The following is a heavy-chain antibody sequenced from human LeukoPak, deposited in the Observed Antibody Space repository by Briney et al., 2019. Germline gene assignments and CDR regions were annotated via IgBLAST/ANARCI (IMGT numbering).Heavy chain of an antibody. D-gene: IGHD2-2*01. CDR3: ARSLRYCSSTSCDPDDAFDI. Sequence: GGSLRLSCAASGFTFSDYYMSWIRQAPGKGLEWVSYISSSGSTIYYADSVKGRFTISRDNAKNSLYLQMNSLRAEDTAVYYCARSLRYCSSTSCDPDDAFDIWGQGTMVTVSS. J-gene: IGHJ3*02. V-gene: IGHV3-11*04. CDR1: GFTFSDYY. CDR2: ISSSGSTI.